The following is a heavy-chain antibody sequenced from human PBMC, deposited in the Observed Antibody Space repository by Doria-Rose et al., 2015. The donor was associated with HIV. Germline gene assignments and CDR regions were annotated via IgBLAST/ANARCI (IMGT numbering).Heavy chain of an antibody. D-gene: IGHD6-13*01. CDR2: IFSDDER. J-gene: IGHJ4*02. CDR3: ARINSSRWYHKYYFDC. Sequence: QIPLKESGPVLVKPTETLTLTCTVSGVSLSSPGMGVSWIRQPPGKALEWLANIFSDDERYYKTSLKSRLTISRGTSKSQVVLTMTDMDPVDTATYYCARINSSRWYHKYYFDCWGQGTLVIVSA. V-gene: IGHV2-26*01. CDR1: GVSLSSPGMG.